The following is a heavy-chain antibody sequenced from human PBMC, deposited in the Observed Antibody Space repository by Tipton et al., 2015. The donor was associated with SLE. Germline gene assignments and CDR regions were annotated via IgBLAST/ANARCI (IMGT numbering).Heavy chain of an antibody. V-gene: IGHV5-51*01. CDR2: IYPGDSDT. CDR3: ACHGYDFWSYYGMDV. J-gene: IGHJ6*02. CDR1: GYSFTSYW. D-gene: IGHD3-3*01. Sequence: QLVQSGAEVKKPGESLKISCKGSGYSFTSYWIGWVRQMPGKGLEWMGIIYPGDSDTRYSPSFQGQVTISADKSISTAYLQWSSLKAPDTAMYYCACHGYDFWSYYGMDVWGQGTTVTVSS.